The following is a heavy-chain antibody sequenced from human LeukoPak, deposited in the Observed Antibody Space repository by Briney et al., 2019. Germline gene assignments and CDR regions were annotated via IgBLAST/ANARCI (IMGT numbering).Heavy chain of an antibody. CDR1: GGSISSSSYY. Sequence: SETLSLTCTVSGGSISSSSYYWGWIRQPPGKGLEWIGSIYYSGSTYYNPSLKSRVTISVDTSKNQFSLKLSSVTAADTAVYYCARLRPLAGFDYWGQGTLVTVSS. J-gene: IGHJ4*02. V-gene: IGHV4-39*01. D-gene: IGHD3-3*02. CDR2: IYYSGST. CDR3: ARLRPLAGFDY.